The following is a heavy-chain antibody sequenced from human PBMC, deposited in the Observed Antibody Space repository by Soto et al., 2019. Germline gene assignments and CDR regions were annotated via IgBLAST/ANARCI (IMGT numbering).Heavy chain of an antibody. Sequence: KPSETLSLTCAVYGVSFSDYYWSWIRQPPGKGLEWIGEINHSGSTNYNPSLKSRATISVDTSKNQFSLKLSSVTAADTAVYYCAGFLGYRYGRVDSWGQGTLVTVSS. CDR1: GVSFSDYY. D-gene: IGHD5-18*01. CDR3: AGFLGYRYGRVDS. CDR2: INHSGST. V-gene: IGHV4-34*01. J-gene: IGHJ5*01.